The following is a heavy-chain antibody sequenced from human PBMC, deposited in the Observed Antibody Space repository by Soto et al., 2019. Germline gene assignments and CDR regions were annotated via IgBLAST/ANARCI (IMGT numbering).Heavy chain of an antibody. CDR2: ISAYNGNT. CDR1: GYTFTSYG. D-gene: IGHD6-13*01. J-gene: IGHJ6*02. Sequence: ASVKVSCKASGYTFTSYGISWVRQAPGQGLEWMGWISAYNGNTNYAQKLQGRVTMTTDTSTSTAYMELRSLRSDDTAVYYCARDHFVAAAGIGGVYYYYGMDVWGQGTTVTVSS. CDR3: ARDHFVAAAGIGGVYYYYGMDV. V-gene: IGHV1-18*01.